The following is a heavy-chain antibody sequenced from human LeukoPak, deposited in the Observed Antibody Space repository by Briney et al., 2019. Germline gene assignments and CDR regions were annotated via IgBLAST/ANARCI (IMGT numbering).Heavy chain of an antibody. CDR1: GYTFTGYY. Sequence: GASVKVSCKASGYTFTGYYMHWVRQAPGQGLEWTGWINPNSGGTNYAQKFQGRVTMTRDTSISTAYMELSRLRSDDTAVYYCARRRIAVAGTYSSDAFDIWGQGTMVTVSS. CDR2: INPNSGGT. D-gene: IGHD6-19*01. V-gene: IGHV1-2*02. CDR3: ARRRIAVAGTYSSDAFDI. J-gene: IGHJ3*02.